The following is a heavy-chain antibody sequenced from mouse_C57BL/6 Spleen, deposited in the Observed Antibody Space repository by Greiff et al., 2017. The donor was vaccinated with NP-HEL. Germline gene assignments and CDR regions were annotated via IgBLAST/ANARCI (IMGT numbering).Heavy chain of an antibody. CDR3: ARNYYGSSSYYFDY. Sequence: EVQLQQSGPELVKPGASVKISCKASGYTFTDYYMNWVKQSHGKSLEWIGDINPNNGGTSYNQKFKGKATLTVDKSSSTAYMELRSLTAEESAVYYVARNYYGSSSYYFDYWGQGTTLTVSS. D-gene: IGHD1-1*01. J-gene: IGHJ2*01. CDR1: GYTFTDYY. CDR2: INPNNGGT. V-gene: IGHV1-26*01.